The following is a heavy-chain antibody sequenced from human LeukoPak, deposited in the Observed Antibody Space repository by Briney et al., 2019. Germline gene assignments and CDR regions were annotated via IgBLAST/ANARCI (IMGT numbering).Heavy chain of an antibody. J-gene: IGHJ4*02. CDR1: GFTFSSYG. V-gene: IGHV3-7*03. Sequence: PGGSLRLSCAASGFTFSSYGMHWVRQAPGKGLEWVANIKQDGSEKNYVDSVKGRFTISRDNAKNSLHLQMNSLRAEDTAVYYCASGLELDYWGQGTLVTVSS. CDR3: ASGLELDY. CDR2: IKQDGSEK.